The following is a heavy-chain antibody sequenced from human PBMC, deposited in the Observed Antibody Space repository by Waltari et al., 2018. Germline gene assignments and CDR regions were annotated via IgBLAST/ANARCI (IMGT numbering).Heavy chain of an antibody. CDR1: GGSFSGYY. J-gene: IGHJ4*02. Sequence: QVQLQQWGAGLLKPSETLSLTCAVYGGSFSGYYWSWIRQPPGKGLEWIGEINHSGSTNYNRALRSRVTISVDTAKNQFSLKLSSVAAADTAVYYCARGRPRIVGATWIDYWGQGTLVTVSS. D-gene: IGHD1-26*01. CDR3: ARGRPRIVGATWIDY. V-gene: IGHV4-34*01. CDR2: INHSGST.